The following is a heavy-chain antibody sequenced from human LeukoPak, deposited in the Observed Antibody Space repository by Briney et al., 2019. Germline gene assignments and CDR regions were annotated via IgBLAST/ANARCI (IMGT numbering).Heavy chain of an antibody. V-gene: IGHV4-34*01. CDR2: INHSGST. J-gene: IGHJ6*03. CDR3: ARARRCCTNGVCYRYYYYYMDV. Sequence: SETLSLTCAVYGGSFSGYYWSWIRQPPGKGLEWIGEINHSGSTNYNPSLKSRVTISVDTSKNQFSLKLSSVTAADTAVYYRARARRCCTNGVCYRYYYYYMDVWGKGTTVTVSS. CDR1: GGSFSGYY. D-gene: IGHD2-8*01.